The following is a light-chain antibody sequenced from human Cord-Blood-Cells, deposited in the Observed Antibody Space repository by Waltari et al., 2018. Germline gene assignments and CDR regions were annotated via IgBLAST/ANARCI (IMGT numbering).Light chain of an antibody. Sequence: DIQMTQSPYSLSASVGARVTITCRASQSLSSDFNWYQQKPGKAPKLLIYAASSLQSGVPSRFSGSGSGTDFTLTISSLQPEDFATYYCQQSYSTPPTFGQGTKVEIK. CDR1: QSLSSD. J-gene: IGKJ1*01. V-gene: IGKV1-39*01. CDR3: QQSYSTPPT. CDR2: AAS.